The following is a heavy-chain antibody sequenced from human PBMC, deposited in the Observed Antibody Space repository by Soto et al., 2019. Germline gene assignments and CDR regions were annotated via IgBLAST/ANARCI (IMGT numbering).Heavy chain of an antibody. CDR1: GFIFSDHY. CDR2: TRNKANTYST. V-gene: IGHV3-72*01. J-gene: IGHJ4*02. Sequence: EVQLVESGGGLAQPGGSLRLSCAASGFIFSDHYMDWVRQAPGKGLEWVGRTRNKANTYSTEYAASVKGRFTISRDASENSMYLQMNSLKIEDTAMYYCVRVSAGYSFDYWGQGTLVTVSS. CDR3: VRVSAGYSFDY. D-gene: IGHD2-21*01.